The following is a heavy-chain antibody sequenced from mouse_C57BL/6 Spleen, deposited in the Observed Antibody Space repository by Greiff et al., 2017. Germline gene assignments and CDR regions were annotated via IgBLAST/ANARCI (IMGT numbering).Heavy chain of an antibody. CDR1: GFSLTSYG. D-gene: IGHD4-1*01. V-gene: IGHV2-2*01. J-gene: IGHJ4*01. CDR3: ARRGTGSYYYAMDY. Sequence: VQGVESGPGLVQPSQSLSITCTVSGFSLTSYGVHWVRQSPGKGLEWLGVIWSGGSTDYNAAFISRLSISKDNSKSQVFFKMNSLQADDTAIYYCARRGTGSYYYAMDYWGQGTSVTVSS. CDR2: IWSGGST.